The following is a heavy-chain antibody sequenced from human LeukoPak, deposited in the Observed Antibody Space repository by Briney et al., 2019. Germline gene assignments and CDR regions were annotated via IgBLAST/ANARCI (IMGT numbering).Heavy chain of an antibody. Sequence: PGGSLRLSCAASGFTFNNYAMHWVRQAPGKGLGWVAVISYDGSNKYYADSVKGRFTISRDNSKTTLYLQMNSLRPEDTAVYYCAKDPMTYSSGSFTPVDYWGQGTLVTVSS. CDR3: AKDPMTYSSGSFTPVDY. J-gene: IGHJ4*02. D-gene: IGHD6-19*01. CDR2: ISYDGSNK. CDR1: GFTFNNYA. V-gene: IGHV3-30*18.